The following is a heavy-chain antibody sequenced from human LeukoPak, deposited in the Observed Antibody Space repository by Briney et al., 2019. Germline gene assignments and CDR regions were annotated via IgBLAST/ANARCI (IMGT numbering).Heavy chain of an antibody. Sequence: GGSLRLSCAASGFTFSNAWMSWVRQAPGKGLEWVGRIKGKTDGGTTDYAAAVKGRFTISRDDSKNTLYPQMNSLKIEDTAVYYCTTEFDILTGYEPFFDYWGQGTLVTVSS. D-gene: IGHD3-9*01. V-gene: IGHV3-15*01. CDR1: GFTFSNAW. CDR2: IKGKTDGGTT. CDR3: TTEFDILTGYEPFFDY. J-gene: IGHJ4*02.